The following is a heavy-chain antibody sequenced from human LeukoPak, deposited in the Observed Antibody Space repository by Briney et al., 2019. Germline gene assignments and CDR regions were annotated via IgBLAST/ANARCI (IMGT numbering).Heavy chain of an antibody. CDR2: ISWNSGSI. CDR3: AKGGRTLVPAAIFFDC. Sequence: GGSLRLSCAASGFTFDDYAMHWVRQAPGKGLEWVSGISWNSGSIGYADSVKGRFTISRDNAKNSLYLQMNSLRAEDTALYYCAKGGRTLVPAAIFFDCWGQGTLVTVSS. J-gene: IGHJ4*02. CDR1: GFTFDDYA. D-gene: IGHD2-2*02. V-gene: IGHV3-9*01.